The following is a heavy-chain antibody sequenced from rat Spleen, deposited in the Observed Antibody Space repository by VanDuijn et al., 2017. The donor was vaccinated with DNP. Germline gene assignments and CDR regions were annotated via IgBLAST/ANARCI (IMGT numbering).Heavy chain of an antibody. CDR3: ARPDY. CDR2: ISYDGSSI. CDR1: GFTFSHYY. V-gene: IGHV5-7*01. Sequence: EVQLVESGGGLVQPGRSMKLSCAASGFTFSHYYMAWVRQAPKKGLEWVATISYDGSSIDYRDSVKGRFAVSRDNAKSILYLQMDSLRSEDTATYYCARPDYWGQGVMVTVSS. J-gene: IGHJ2*01.